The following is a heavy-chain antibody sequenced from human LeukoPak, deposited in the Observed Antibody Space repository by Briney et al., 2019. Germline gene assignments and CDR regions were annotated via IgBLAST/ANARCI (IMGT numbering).Heavy chain of an antibody. Sequence: PGGSLRLSCAASGFTFSSYAMSWVRQAPGKGLEWVSAISGSGGSTYYADSVKGRFTISRDNPKNTLYLQMNSLRAEDTAVYYCAKDGRHSSGWYNCWGQGTLVTVSS. CDR1: GFTFSSYA. V-gene: IGHV3-23*01. CDR2: ISGSGGST. D-gene: IGHD6-19*01. CDR3: AKDGRHSSGWYNC. J-gene: IGHJ4*02.